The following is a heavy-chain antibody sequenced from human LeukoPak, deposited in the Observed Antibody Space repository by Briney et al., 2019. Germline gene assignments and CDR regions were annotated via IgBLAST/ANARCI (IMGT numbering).Heavy chain of an antibody. CDR3: ATAPHGKFTFWSGYSDPLDY. J-gene: IGHJ4*02. CDR2: ISSSGSTI. Sequence: PGGSLRLSCAASGFTFSSYEMNWVRQAPGKGLEWVSYISSSGSTIYYADSVKGRFTISRDNAKNSLYLQMNSLRAEDTAVYYCATAPHGKFTFWSGYSDPLDYWGQGTLVTVSS. D-gene: IGHD3-3*01. V-gene: IGHV3-48*03. CDR1: GFTFSSYE.